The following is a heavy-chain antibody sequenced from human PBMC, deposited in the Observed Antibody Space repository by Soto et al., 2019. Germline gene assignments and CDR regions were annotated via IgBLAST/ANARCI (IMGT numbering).Heavy chain of an antibody. CDR2: IYYSGST. V-gene: IGHV4-30-4*01. Sequence: PSETLSLTCTVSGGSISDDSYWSWIRQPPGKGLEWIGYIYYSGSTYYNPSLKSRVTISVDTSKNQFSLKLSSVTAADTAVYYCARDLGIAVAGNWFDPWGQGTLVTVSS. J-gene: IGHJ5*02. D-gene: IGHD6-19*01. CDR3: ARDLGIAVAGNWFDP. CDR1: GGSISDDSY.